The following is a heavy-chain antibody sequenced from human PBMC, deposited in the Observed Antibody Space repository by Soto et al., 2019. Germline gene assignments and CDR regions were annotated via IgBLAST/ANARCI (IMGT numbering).Heavy chain of an antibody. CDR2: ISYGGPT. J-gene: IGHJ5*02. CDR1: GDSISSNNNY. D-gene: IGHD5-18*01. V-gene: IGHV4-30-4*01. Sequence: QVQLQESGPGLVKPSQTLSLTCTVSGDSISSNNNYWSWIRQPPGEGLEWIGFISYGGPTSYSPSLTSRFVISLDPSKNQFSRSLSSVTAADTAVYYCARGRGYSYGLDPWGQGTLVTVSS. CDR3: ARGRGYSYGLDP.